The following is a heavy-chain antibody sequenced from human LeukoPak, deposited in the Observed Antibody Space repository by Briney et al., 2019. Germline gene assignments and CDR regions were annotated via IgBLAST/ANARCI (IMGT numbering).Heavy chain of an antibody. CDR3: ARGRLNYDSSGYYKPPRSYYFDY. D-gene: IGHD3-22*01. Sequence: SETVFLTCAVYGGSFSSYYWSWIRQPPGEGLEWIGEINHSGSTNYNPSLKSRVTISVDTSKNQFSLKLSSVTAADTAVYYCARGRLNYDSSGYYKPPRSYYFDYWGQGTLVTVSS. V-gene: IGHV4-34*01. J-gene: IGHJ4*02. CDR2: INHSGST. CDR1: GGSFSSYY.